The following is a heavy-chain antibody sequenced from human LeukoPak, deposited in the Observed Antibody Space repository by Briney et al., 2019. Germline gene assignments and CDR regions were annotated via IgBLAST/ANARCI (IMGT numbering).Heavy chain of an antibody. CDR3: ARAGHTAMVTWPEDY. D-gene: IGHD5-18*01. CDR1: GYTFTSYG. Sequence: GASVKVSCKASGYTFTSYGISWVRQAPGQGLEWMGWISAYNGNTNYAQKLQGRVTMTTDTSTSTAYMELRSLRSDDTAVYYCARAGHTAMVTWPEDYWGQGTLVTVSS. CDR2: ISAYNGNT. V-gene: IGHV1-18*01. J-gene: IGHJ4*02.